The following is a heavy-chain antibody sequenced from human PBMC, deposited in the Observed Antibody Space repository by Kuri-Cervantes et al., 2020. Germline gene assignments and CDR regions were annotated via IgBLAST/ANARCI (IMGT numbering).Heavy chain of an antibody. Sequence: GESLKISCAASGFTFSSYGMHWVRQAPGKGLEWVAVIWYDGSNKYYADSVKGRFTITRDNSKNTLYPQMNSLRAEDTAVYYCTTEQDSSSWYGYGAFDIWGQGTTATVSS. D-gene: IGHD6-13*01. CDR2: IWYDGSNK. J-gene: IGHJ3*02. CDR3: TTEQDSSSWYGYGAFDI. CDR1: GFTFSSYG. V-gene: IGHV3-33*01.